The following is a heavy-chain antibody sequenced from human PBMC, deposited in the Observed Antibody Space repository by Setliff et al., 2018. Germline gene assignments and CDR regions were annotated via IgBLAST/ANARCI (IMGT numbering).Heavy chain of an antibody. V-gene: IGHV4-39*01. D-gene: IGHD6-19*01. CDR1: GGSISSGSYY. Sequence: PSETLSLTCSVSGGSISSGSYYWGWIRQSPGKGLEWIGSMYYSGSTYYNPSLKGRVTISIDTSKNQFSLKMTSVTATDTAMYYCAGTPARGTTWLSPFDYWGQGTLVTVSS. J-gene: IGHJ4*02. CDR2: MYYSGST. CDR3: AGTPARGTTWLSPFDY.